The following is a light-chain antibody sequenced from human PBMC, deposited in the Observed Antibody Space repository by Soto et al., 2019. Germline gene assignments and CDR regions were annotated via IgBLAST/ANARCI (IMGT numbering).Light chain of an antibody. Sequence: DIQMTQSPSTLSASVGDRVTITCRASQSISSRLAWYQQKPGKAPKLLIYKASSLESGFPSRFSGSGSGTAFTLTISSLQPDDFAPYYCQQYNRYSSTFGGGTKVEIK. CDR1: QSISSR. CDR2: KAS. V-gene: IGKV1-5*03. CDR3: QQYNRYSST. J-gene: IGKJ4*01.